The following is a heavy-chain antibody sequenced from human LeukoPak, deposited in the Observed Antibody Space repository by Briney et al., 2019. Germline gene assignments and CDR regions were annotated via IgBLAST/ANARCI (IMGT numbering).Heavy chain of an antibody. V-gene: IGHV4-39*07. D-gene: IGHD6-13*01. CDR1: GGSITSPNSF. CDR2: VYYNGES. J-gene: IGHJ4*02. Sequence: SETLSLTCSVFGGSITSPNSFWGWLRQPPGKALEWIGSVYYNGESQYNPSLKSRVTVSADTSKEQFSLKMTSVTAADTAVYYCARVTGYVMEDYFDYWGQGTLVTVSS. CDR3: ARVTGYVMEDYFDY.